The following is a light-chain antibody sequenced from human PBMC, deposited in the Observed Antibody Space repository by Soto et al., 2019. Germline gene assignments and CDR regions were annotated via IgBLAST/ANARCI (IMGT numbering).Light chain of an antibody. CDR3: QQTTSFPLT. CDR2: ADS. Sequence: DIQMTKSPSFVSASVGDRVTITCRASQGISSWLAWYQHKPGRAPKLLIHADSNLESGVPSRFSGSGSGTDFNLTISRLQPEDFATYSCQQTTSFPLTFGGGTKVEIK. CDR1: QGISSW. V-gene: IGKV1-12*01. J-gene: IGKJ4*01.